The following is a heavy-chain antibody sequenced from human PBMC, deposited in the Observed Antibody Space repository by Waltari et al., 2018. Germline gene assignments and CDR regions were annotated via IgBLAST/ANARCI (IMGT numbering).Heavy chain of an antibody. J-gene: IGHJ6*02. CDR2: ISRNSDRI. V-gene: IGHV3-9*01. CDR3: AKDGTTFKNYYGLDV. CDR1: GFTFDDYA. Sequence: EVQLVESGGGLVQPGRSLRLSCAASGFTFDDYAMHWVRQGPGKGLELVSSISRNSDRIGYADSVKGRFTISRDNAKNSLYLQMNSLRAEDTALYFCAKDGTTFKNYYGLDVWGQGTTVTVSS. D-gene: IGHD4-4*01.